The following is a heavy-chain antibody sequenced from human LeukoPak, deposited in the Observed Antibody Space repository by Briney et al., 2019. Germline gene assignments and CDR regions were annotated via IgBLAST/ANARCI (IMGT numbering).Heavy chain of an antibody. CDR1: GFTVSSNY. D-gene: IGHD3-22*01. CDR2: IYSGGST. Sequence: GGSLRLSRAASGFTVSSNYMSWVRQAPGKGLEWVSVIYSGGSTYYADSVKGRFTISRDNSKNTLYLQMNSLRAEDTAVYYCARDQYYYDSSGYYSFDYWGQGTLVTVSS. V-gene: IGHV3-53*01. CDR3: ARDQYYYDSSGYYSFDY. J-gene: IGHJ4*02.